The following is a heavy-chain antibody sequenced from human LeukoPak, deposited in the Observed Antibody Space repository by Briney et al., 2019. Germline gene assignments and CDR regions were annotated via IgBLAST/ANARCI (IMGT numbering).Heavy chain of an antibody. D-gene: IGHD6-19*01. J-gene: IGHJ4*02. Sequence: GGSLRLSCAASGFTFSSYGMSWVRQAPGKGLEWVSAISGSGGSTYYADSVKGRFTISRGNSKNTLYLQMNSLRAEDTAVYYCAKPAVSGWYGFDYWGQGTLVTVSS. V-gene: IGHV3-23*01. CDR2: ISGSGGST. CDR3: AKPAVSGWYGFDY. CDR1: GFTFSSYG.